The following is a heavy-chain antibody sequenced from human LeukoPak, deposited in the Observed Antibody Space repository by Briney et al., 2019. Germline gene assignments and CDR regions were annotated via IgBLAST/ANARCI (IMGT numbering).Heavy chain of an antibody. D-gene: IGHD1-26*01. CDR3: ARDLGIIGGNYYCYAMDV. J-gene: IGHJ6*02. V-gene: IGHV1-2*02. Sequence: ASVKVSCKASGYTFTGYYMHWVRQAPGQGLEWMGWINPYSGGTNFAQKLQGRVTMTRDTSISTAYMELSRLRSDDTAVYYCARDLGIIGGNYYCYAMDVWGQGTTVTASS. CDR1: GYTFTGYY. CDR2: INPYSGGT.